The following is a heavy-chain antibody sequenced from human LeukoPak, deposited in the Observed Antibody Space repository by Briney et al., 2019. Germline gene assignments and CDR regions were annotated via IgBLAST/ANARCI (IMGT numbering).Heavy chain of an antibody. CDR2: IHYGGSS. Sequence: KSSETLSLTCSVSGGSMSPYYWNWIRQPPGKGLEWVGYIHYGGSSNYNPSLKSRVTISLDTSKNQVSLKLTSVTAADTAVYYCARSFAYSSSRFGPWGQGTLVTVSS. V-gene: IGHV4-59*08. CDR3: ARSFAYSSSRFGP. D-gene: IGHD6-13*01. CDR1: GGSMSPYY. J-gene: IGHJ5*02.